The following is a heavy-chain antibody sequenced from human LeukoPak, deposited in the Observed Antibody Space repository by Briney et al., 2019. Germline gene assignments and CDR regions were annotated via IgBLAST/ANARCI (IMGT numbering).Heavy chain of an antibody. J-gene: IGHJ4*02. CDR1: GGSISSYY. D-gene: IGHD3-9*01. V-gene: IGHV4-59*01. CDR2: IYYSGST. CDR3: ARMYYDILIGYYVYFDY. Sequence: SETLSLTCTVSGGSISSYYWSWIRQPPGKGLEWIGYIYYSGSTNYNPSLKSRVTISVDTSKNQFSLKLSSVTAADTAVYYCARMYYDILIGYYVYFDYWGQGTLVTVSS.